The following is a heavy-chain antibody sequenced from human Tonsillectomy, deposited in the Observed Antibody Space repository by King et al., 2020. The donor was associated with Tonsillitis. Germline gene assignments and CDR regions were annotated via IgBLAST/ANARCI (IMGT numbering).Heavy chain of an antibody. Sequence: VQLVESGGGLVQPGGSLRLSCAASGGTFSSYAMNWVRQAPGKGLEWVSGICGYGDDTYYADSVKGRFTVSRDNSPKTLYLQKNSLRAEDTALYYCARDGFMSGYRSGMYYYYMDVWGKGTTVTVSS. CDR3: ARDGFMSGYRSGMYYYYMDV. CDR2: ICGYGDDT. V-gene: IGHV3-23*04. CDR1: GGTFSSYA. J-gene: IGHJ6*03. D-gene: IGHD5-12*01.